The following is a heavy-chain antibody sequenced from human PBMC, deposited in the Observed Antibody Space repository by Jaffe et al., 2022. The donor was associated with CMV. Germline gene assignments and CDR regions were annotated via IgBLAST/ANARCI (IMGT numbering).Heavy chain of an antibody. V-gene: IGHV3-15*01. CDR1: GFTFSNAW. CDR3: TTDSFGSVDYEVDYSVY. CDR2: IKSKTDGGTT. D-gene: IGHD4-17*01. J-gene: IGHJ4*02. Sequence: EVQLVESGGGLVKPGGSLRLSCAASGFTFSNAWMSWVRQAPGKGLEWVGRIKSKTDGGTTDYAAPVKGRFTISRDDSKNTLYLQMNSLKTEDTAVYYCTTDSFGSVDYEVDYSVYWGQGTLVTVSS.